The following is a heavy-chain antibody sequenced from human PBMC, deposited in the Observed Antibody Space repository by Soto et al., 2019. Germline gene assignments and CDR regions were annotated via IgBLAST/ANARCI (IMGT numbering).Heavy chain of an antibody. J-gene: IGHJ4*02. CDR1: GASISNYY. V-gene: IGHV4-59*04. CDR3: ARDKITGLFDY. CDR2: NYYSGIT. Sequence: PSETLSLTCTVSGASISNYYWSWIRQPPGKGLEWIGYNYYSGITYYNPSLKSRVTISLDTSKNQFSLKLTSVTAADTAVYYCARDKITGLFDYWGQGTLVTVSS. D-gene: IGHD2-8*02.